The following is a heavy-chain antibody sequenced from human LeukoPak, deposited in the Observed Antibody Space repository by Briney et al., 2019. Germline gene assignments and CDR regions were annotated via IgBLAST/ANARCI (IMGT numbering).Heavy chain of an antibody. D-gene: IGHD3-9*01. V-gene: IGHV3-23*01. CDR3: AKDSGYFDWLSTGGDAFDI. CDR2: ISGSGGST. Sequence: GGSLRLSCAASGFTFSSYAMSWVRQAPGKGLEWVSAISGSGGSTYYADSVKGRFTISRDNSTNTLYLQMNSLRAEDTAVYYCAKDSGYFDWLSTGGDAFDIWGQGTMVTVSS. J-gene: IGHJ3*02. CDR1: GFTFSSYA.